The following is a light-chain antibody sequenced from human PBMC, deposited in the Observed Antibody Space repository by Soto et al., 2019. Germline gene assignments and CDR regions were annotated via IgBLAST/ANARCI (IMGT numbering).Light chain of an antibody. V-gene: IGKV3-15*01. Sequence: EIVMTQSXVALSVSPGESAALSCRASQSVGRNFAWYQQRPGQAPRVLIYGTSTRATGVPARFSGSGSGTDFTLTISSLQSEDFAVYYCQQYNKWPYTFGQGTRLEIK. J-gene: IGKJ2*01. CDR3: QQYNKWPYT. CDR1: QSVGRN. CDR2: GTS.